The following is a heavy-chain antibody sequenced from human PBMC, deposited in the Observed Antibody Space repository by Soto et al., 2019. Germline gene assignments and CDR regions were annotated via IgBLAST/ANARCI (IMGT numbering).Heavy chain of an antibody. CDR1: GYTFTSYG. CDR3: ATDLETLTAYSSSSGGY. J-gene: IGHJ4*02. V-gene: IGHV1-18*01. D-gene: IGHD6-6*01. Sequence: QVPLVQSGAEVKKPGASVKVSCKASGYTFTSYGISWVRQAPGQGLEWMGWISAYNGNTNYAQKLQGRVTMTTDTATSTAYMELRSLRSDDTAVYYCATDLETLTAYSSSSGGYWGQGTLVTVSS. CDR2: ISAYNGNT.